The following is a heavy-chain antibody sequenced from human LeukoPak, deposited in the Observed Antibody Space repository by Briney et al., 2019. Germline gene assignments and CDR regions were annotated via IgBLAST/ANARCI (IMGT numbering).Heavy chain of an antibody. CDR2: ISSSGSTI. CDR1: GFTFSSYW. CDR3: ARTVRGAQHYMDV. V-gene: IGHV3-48*04. Sequence: GGSLRLSCAASGFTFSSYWMSWVRQAPGKGLEWVSYISSSGSTIYYADSVKGRFTISRDNAKNSLYLQMNSLRAEDTAVYYCARTVRGAQHYMDVWGKGTTVTVSS. J-gene: IGHJ6*03. D-gene: IGHD3-10*01.